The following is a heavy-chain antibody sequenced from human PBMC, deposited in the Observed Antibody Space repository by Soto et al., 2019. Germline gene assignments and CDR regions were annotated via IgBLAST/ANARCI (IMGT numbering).Heavy chain of an antibody. D-gene: IGHD6-19*01. CDR3: AREIAVGGRAFDY. J-gene: IGHJ4*02. Sequence: QVQLVQSGAEVKKPGASVKVSCKASGYTFNTYFIHWVRQAPGQGLEWVGIINPSSDTTNYAQRFQGRIPMTRDTSTSTVYMDLSSLRSEDTAVYYCAREIAVGGRAFDYWGQGTLVTVSS. CDR2: INPSSDTT. V-gene: IGHV1-46*02. CDR1: GYTFNTYF.